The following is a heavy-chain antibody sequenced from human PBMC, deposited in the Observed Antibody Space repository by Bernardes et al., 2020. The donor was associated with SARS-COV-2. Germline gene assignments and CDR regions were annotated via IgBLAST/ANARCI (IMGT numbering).Heavy chain of an antibody. J-gene: IGHJ6*02. CDR1: GASINSGGYY. CDR3: ARVGVGYYDSSGFNYHYYYGMDV. CDR2: IHESGRT. D-gene: IGHD3-22*01. Sequence: SETLSLTCTVSGASINSGGYYWSWIRHHPGKGLEWIGYIHESGRTTYNPSLKSRVTISQDTSKNQFSLTLNSVTVADTAVYYCARVGVGYYDSSGFNYHYYYGMDVWGQGTTVTVSS. V-gene: IGHV4-31*03.